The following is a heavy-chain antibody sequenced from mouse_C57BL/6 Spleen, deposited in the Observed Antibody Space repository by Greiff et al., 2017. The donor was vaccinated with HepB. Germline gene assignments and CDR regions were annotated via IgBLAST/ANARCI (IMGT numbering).Heavy chain of an antibody. CDR3: ARMERYWYFDV. CDR1: GFSLTSYG. V-gene: IGHV2-2*01. J-gene: IGHJ1*03. Sequence: VKLVESGPGLVQPSQSLSITCTVSGFSLTSYGVHWVRQSPGKGLEWLGVIWSGGSTDYNAAFISRLSISKDNSKSQVFFKMNSLQADDTAIYYCARMERYWYFDVWGTGTTVTVSS. CDR2: IWSGGST.